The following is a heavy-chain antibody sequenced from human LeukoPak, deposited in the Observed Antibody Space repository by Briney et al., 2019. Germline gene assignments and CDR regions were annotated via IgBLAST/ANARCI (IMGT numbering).Heavy chain of an antibody. D-gene: IGHD6-6*01. Sequence: SETLSLTCTVSGGSISSGDYYWSWIRQPPGKGLEWIGFIYYSGSTYYNPSLKSRVTISVDKSKNQFSLKLSSVTAADTAVYYCARQADDGSSSLVYFDYWGQGTLVTVSS. CDR3: ARQADDGSSSLVYFDY. V-gene: IGHV4-30-4*01. CDR2: IYYSGST. J-gene: IGHJ4*02. CDR1: GGSISSGDYY.